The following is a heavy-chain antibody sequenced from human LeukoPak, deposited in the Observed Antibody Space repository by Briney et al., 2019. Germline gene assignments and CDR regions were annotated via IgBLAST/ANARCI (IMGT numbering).Heavy chain of an antibody. J-gene: IGHJ4*02. D-gene: IGHD3-3*01. CDR1: GFTASSNY. V-gene: IGHV3-53*04. CDR2: IYSDDRT. CDR3: ASRSSIWSGYQDTLYYFDS. Sequence: GGSLRLSCAASGFTASSNYMSWVRQAPGKGLEWVSVIYSDDRTYYADSVKGRFTISRHTSKKTLYLQMNSLRAEDTAVYYCASRSSIWSGYQDTLYYFDSWGQGTLVTVSS.